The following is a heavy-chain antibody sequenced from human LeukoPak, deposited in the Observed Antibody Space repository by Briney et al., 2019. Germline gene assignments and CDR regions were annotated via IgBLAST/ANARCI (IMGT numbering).Heavy chain of an antibody. CDR2: IIPILGIA. J-gene: IGHJ4*02. CDR1: GGTFSSYA. V-gene: IGHV1-69*04. Sequence: GASVEVSCKASGGTFSSYAISWVRQAPGQGLEWMGRIIPILGIANYAQKFQGRVTITADKSTSTAYMELSSLRSEDTAVYYCARDRGVLRYFDWLLPLDYWGQGTLVTVSS. D-gene: IGHD3-9*01. CDR3: ARDRGVLRYFDWLLPLDY.